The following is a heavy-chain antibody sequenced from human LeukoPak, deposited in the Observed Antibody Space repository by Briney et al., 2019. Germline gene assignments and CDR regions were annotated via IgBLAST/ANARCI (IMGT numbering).Heavy chain of an antibody. J-gene: IGHJ4*02. CDR1: GFTVSGNY. D-gene: IGHD2-15*01. CDR2: IYSGGST. Sequence: GGSLRLSCAASGFTVSGNYMSWVRQAPGKGLEWVSVIYSGGSTYYADSVKGRFTISRDNSKNTLYLQMNSLRAEDTAVYYCARQSANYSPFDYWGQGTLVTVSS. CDR3: ARQSANYSPFDY. V-gene: IGHV3-53*01.